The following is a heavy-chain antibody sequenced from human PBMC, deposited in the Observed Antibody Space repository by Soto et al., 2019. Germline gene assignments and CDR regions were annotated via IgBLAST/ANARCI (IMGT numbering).Heavy chain of an antibody. D-gene: IGHD3-10*01. CDR3: ARGPRYYYGSGSPRYNWFDP. CDR1: GGSFSGYY. V-gene: IGHV4-34*01. CDR2: INHSVST. Sequence: SETLSLTCAVYGGSFSGYYWSWIRQPPGKGLEWIGEINHSVSTNYNPSLKSRVTISVDTSKNQFSLKLSSVTAADTAVYYCARGPRYYYGSGSPRYNWFDPWGQGTLVTVSS. J-gene: IGHJ5*02.